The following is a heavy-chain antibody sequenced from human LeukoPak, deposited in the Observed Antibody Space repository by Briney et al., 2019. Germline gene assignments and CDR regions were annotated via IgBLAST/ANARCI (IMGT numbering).Heavy chain of an antibody. CDR3: AIPRHRYSSSWYYFDY. CDR2: INPNSGGT. J-gene: IGHJ4*02. V-gene: IGHV1-2*04. CDR1: GYTFTGYY. D-gene: IGHD6-13*01. Sequence: ASVKVSCKASGYTFTGYYMHWVRQAPGQGLEWMGWINPNSGGTNYAQKFQGWVTMTRDTSISTAYMELSRLRSDDTAVYYCAIPRHRYSSSWYYFDYWGQGTLVTVSS.